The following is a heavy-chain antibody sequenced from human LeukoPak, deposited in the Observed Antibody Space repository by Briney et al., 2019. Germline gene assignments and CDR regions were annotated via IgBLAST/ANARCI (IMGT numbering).Heavy chain of an antibody. Sequence: GGSLRLSCAPSGFSFSNYNMNWVRQAPGKGLEWVSYISSSGSTIYYADSVKGRFTISRDNAKNSLYLQMNSLRAEDTAVYYCAELGITMIGGVWGKGTTVTISS. CDR2: ISSSGSTI. D-gene: IGHD3-10*02. CDR1: GFSFSNYN. CDR3: AELGITMIGGV. V-gene: IGHV3-48*04. J-gene: IGHJ6*04.